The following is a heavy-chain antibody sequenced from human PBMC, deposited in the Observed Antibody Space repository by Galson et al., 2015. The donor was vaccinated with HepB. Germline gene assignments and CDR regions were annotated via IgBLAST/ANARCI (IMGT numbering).Heavy chain of an antibody. CDR2: ISAYNGNT. V-gene: IGHV1-18*01. CDR3: AREYTPWLVPDY. Sequence: SVKVSCKASGYTFTSYGISWVRQAPGQGLEWMGWISAYNGNTNYAQKLQGRVTMTTDTSTSTAYMGLRSLRSDDTAVYYCAREYTPWLVPDYWGQGTLVTVSS. J-gene: IGHJ4*02. D-gene: IGHD6-19*01. CDR1: GYTFTSYG.